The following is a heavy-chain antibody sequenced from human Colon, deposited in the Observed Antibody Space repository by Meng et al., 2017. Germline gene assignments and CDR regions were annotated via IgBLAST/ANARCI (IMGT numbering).Heavy chain of an antibody. J-gene: IGHJ4*02. D-gene: IGHD3-10*01. Sequence: QVRLQQSGPGLVTPSQTPSLTCAISGDSVSSNRALWHWVRQSPSRGLEWLGQTYYRSEWQNHYGVSVKSRITINADTSRNHFSLHLNSVTPEDTAVYYCTTWYGEYWGQGTLVTVSS. CDR2: TYYRSEWQN. CDR1: GDSVSSNRAL. CDR3: TTWYGEY. V-gene: IGHV6-1*01.